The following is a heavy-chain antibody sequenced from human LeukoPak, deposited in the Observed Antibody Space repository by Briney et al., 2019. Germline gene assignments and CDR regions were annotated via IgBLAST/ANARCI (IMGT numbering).Heavy chain of an antibody. CDR1: GFTFSSYG. CDR2: ISNDGSNK. J-gene: IGHJ4*02. V-gene: IGHV3-30*18. Sequence: PGRSLILSCAASGFTFSSYGMQRCRQAPAKGVEGVAAISNDGSNKYYADSVTGRFTMSRDNSKNTLYLQMNSLRAEDTAVYYCAKVDIVATIDAGRLVDYWGQGTLVTVSS. CDR3: AKVDIVATIDAGRLVDY. D-gene: IGHD5-12*01.